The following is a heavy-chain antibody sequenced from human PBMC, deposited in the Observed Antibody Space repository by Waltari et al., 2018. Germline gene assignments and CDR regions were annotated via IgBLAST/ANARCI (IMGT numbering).Heavy chain of an antibody. CDR1: GFAFSCSH. CDR2: ISSSSTYI. Sequence: QLVESGGGLVKPGGSLRLSCAASGFAFSCSHMNWVRQAPGKGLEWVSSISSSSTYIYCADSVKGRFTVSRDNAKNALFLQMSSLRVEDTAVYYCASVDSSAFSRSFDYWGLGTLVTVSS. D-gene: IGHD3-22*01. V-gene: IGHV3-21*02. J-gene: IGHJ4*02. CDR3: ASVDSSAFSRSFDY.